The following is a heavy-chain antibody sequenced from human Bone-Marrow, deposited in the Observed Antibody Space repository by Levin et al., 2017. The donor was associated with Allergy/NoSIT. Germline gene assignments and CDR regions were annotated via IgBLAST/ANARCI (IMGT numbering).Heavy chain of an antibody. CDR1: GFTFSNAW. J-gene: IGHJ4*02. CDR2: VKSRSDGETI. Sequence: PGGSLRLSCAASGFTFSNAWMNWVRQAPGKGLEWVGRVKSRSDGETIDYATPVKGRFIIPRDDPKNMFYLQMNSGKSEDSAVYYCSAFGAFDFWGQGTLVTVSS. D-gene: IGHD2/OR15-2a*01. V-gene: IGHV3-15*01. CDR3: SAFGAFDF.